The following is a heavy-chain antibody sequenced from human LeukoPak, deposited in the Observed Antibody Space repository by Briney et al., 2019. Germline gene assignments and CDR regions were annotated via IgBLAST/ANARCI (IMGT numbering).Heavy chain of an antibody. V-gene: IGHV3-49*04. D-gene: IGHD6-13*01. CDR3: TRAQEYSSSWRYYYYYMDV. CDR1: GFTFGDYA. Sequence: PGGSLRLSCTASGFTFGDYAMSWVRQAPGKGLEWVGFIRSKAYGGTTEYAASVKGRFTISRDDSKSIAYLQMNSLNTEDTAVYYCTRAQEYSSSWRYYYYYMDVWGKGTTVTISS. J-gene: IGHJ6*03. CDR2: IRSKAYGGTT.